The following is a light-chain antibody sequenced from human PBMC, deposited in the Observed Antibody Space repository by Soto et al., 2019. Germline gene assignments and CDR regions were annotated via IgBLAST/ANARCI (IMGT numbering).Light chain of an antibody. Sequence: EIVLTQSPGTLSLSPGERATLSCRASQSVSSYYLAWYQQKPGQAPRLLIYAASSRATGIPDRFSGGGSGTDFTRTISRLEPEDFAVYYCQQRGSSPWTFGQGTKVEIK. CDR3: QQRGSSPWT. J-gene: IGKJ1*01. V-gene: IGKV3-20*01. CDR2: AAS. CDR1: QSVSSYY.